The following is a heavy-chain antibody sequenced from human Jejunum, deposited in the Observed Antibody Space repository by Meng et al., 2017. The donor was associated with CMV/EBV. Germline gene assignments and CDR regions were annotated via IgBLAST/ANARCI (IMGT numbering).Heavy chain of an antibody. CDR2: INHSGST. J-gene: IGHJ4*02. CDR3: ARVGGAQHGDFDF. D-gene: IGHD4-17*01. CDR1: GESFSGYY. V-gene: IGHV4-34*01. Sequence: QVQLKQWGSGLLKPSETLSPTCTVYGESFSGYYWTWIRHPPGKGLEWIGEINHSGSTNYNPSLKSRVTILVDTSKRQFSLRLSFVTAADTAVYYCARVGGAQHGDFDFWGQGTLVTVSS.